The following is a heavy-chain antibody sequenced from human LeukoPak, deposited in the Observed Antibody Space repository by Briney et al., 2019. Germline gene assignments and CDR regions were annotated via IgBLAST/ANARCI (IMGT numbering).Heavy chain of an antibody. CDR2: ISASGSAT. V-gene: IGHV3-23*01. J-gene: IGHJ4*02. CDR3: AKRAGGYYFDY. Sequence: GGSLRLSCAASGFTFSSYAMNWVRQAPGKGLEWVAAISASGSATSYADSVRGRFTISRDNSKSTTYLQMNSLRAEDTAVYYCAKRAGGYYFDYWGQGTLVTVSS. D-gene: IGHD3-10*01. CDR1: GFTFSSYA.